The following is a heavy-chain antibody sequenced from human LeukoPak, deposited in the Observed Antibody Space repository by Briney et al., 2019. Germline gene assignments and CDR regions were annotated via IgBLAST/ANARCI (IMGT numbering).Heavy chain of an antibody. D-gene: IGHD2-2*01. CDR3: AREFVDIVVAPAALYMRYFQH. V-gene: IGHV1-2*02. Sequence: GASVKVSCKTSGYTFTGYYMHWVRQAPGQGLEWMGWINPNSGGTNYAQKFQGRVTMTRDTSISTAYMELSRLRSDDTAVYYCAREFVDIVVAPAALYMRYFQHWGQGTLVTVSS. CDR2: INPNSGGT. CDR1: GYTFTGYY. J-gene: IGHJ1*01.